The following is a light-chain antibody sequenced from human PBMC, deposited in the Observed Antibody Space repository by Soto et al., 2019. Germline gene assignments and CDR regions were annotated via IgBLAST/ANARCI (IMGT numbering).Light chain of an antibody. J-gene: IGLJ2*01. V-gene: IGLV2-14*03. CDR2: DVS. CDR1: SSDVGGYNY. Sequence: QSALTQPASVSGSPGQSITISCTGTSSDVGGYNYVSWYQHHPGKAPKLMIYDVSNRPSGVSNRFSGSKSGNTASLTISGLQAEDEADYYCSSCTSSSTLFGGGTKLTVL. CDR3: SSCTSSSTL.